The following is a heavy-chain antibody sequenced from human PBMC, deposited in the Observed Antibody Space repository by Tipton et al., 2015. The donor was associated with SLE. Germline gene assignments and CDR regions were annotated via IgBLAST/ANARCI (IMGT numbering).Heavy chain of an antibody. CDR1: GGSISSSSYY. D-gene: IGHD3-10*01. Sequence: TLPLTCTVSGGSISSSSYYWGWIRQPPGKGLEWIGSIYYSGSTYYNPSLKSRVTISVDTSKNQFSLKLSSVTAADTAVYYCARVFRDGVGSGSYPAYFDLWGRGTLVTVSS. J-gene: IGHJ2*01. CDR2: IYYSGST. CDR3: ARVFRDGVGSGSYPAYFDL. V-gene: IGHV4-39*07.